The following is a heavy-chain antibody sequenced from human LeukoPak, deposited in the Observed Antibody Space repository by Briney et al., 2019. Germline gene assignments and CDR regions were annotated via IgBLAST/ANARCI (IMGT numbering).Heavy chain of an antibody. J-gene: IGHJ4*02. Sequence: ASVKVSCKASGYTFSSYHIHWVRQAPGQGLEWMGKINPSFNPGVDVTSYAQKFQGRVTITADKSTSTAYMELSSLRSEDTAVYYCARANGAVAGNGVWGQGTLVTVSS. CDR2: INPSFNPGVDVT. V-gene: IGHV1-46*01. D-gene: IGHD6-19*01. CDR1: GYTFSSYH. CDR3: ARANGAVAGNGV.